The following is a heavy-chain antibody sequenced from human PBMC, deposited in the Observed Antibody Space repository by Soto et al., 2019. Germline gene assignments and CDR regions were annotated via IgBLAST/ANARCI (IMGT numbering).Heavy chain of an antibody. CDR1: GYVFPSYG. CDR2: MNTYNGGT. J-gene: IGHJ5*02. V-gene: IGHV1-18*01. Sequence: QVQLVQSGAEVKKPGASGKVSCKASGYVFPSYGITWVRQALGQGLEWLGWMNTYNGGTNYAPTVQGRVTMTTDTSTSTAYMELRSLRSDDTAVYYCARDPGAARGFDPWGQGTLVTVSS. D-gene: IGHD3-10*01. CDR3: ARDPGAARGFDP.